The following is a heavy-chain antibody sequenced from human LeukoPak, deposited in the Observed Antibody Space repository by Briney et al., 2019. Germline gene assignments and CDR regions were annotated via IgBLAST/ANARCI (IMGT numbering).Heavy chain of an antibody. CDR3: AKVKKQMTTVTHFDY. V-gene: IGHV3-23*01. CDR1: GLTFSSYA. Sequence: GGSLRLSCAASGLTFSSYAMSWVRQAPGKGLEWVSAISGSGGSTYYADSVKGRFTISRDNSKNTLYLQMNSLRAEDTAVYYCAKVKKQMTTVTHFDYWGQGTLVTVSS. D-gene: IGHD4-17*01. CDR2: ISGSGGST. J-gene: IGHJ4*02.